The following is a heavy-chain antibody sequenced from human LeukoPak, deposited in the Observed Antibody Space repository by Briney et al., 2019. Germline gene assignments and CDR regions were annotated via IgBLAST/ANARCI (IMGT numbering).Heavy chain of an antibody. J-gene: IGHJ6*02. CDR3: AKLNSNYFYYGMDV. D-gene: IGHD4-11*01. Sequence: PGGSLRLSCAASGFTFSSYVMNWVRQAPGKGLEWVSAISGSGGSTYYADSVKGRFTISRDNAKNTLYLQMNSLRAEDTAVYYCAKLNSNYFYYGMDVRGRGTTVTVSS. CDR2: ISGSGGST. CDR1: GFTFSSYV. V-gene: IGHV3-23*01.